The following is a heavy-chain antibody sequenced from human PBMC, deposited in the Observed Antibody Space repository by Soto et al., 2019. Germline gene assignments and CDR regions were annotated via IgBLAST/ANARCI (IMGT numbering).Heavy chain of an antibody. CDR1: GFTFSSYA. CDR2: ISGSGGST. Sequence: PGGSLRLSCAASGFTFSSYAMSWVRQAPGKGLEWVSAISGSGGSTYYADSVKGRFTISRDNSKNTLYLQMNSLRAEDTAVYYCAKDRRYSSSSGSNGIFDYWGQGTLVTVSS. J-gene: IGHJ4*02. CDR3: AKDRRYSSSSGSNGIFDY. D-gene: IGHD6-6*01. V-gene: IGHV3-23*01.